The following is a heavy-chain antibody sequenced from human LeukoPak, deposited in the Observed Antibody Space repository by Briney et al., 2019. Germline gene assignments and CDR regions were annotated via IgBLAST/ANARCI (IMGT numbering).Heavy chain of an antibody. CDR2: IYHSGST. CDR3: ASPVGATTGFDY. CDR1: GYSISSGYY. Sequence: SETLSLTCAVSGYSISSGYYCGWIRQPPGKGLEWIGSIYHSGSTYYYPSLKSRVTISVDTSKNQFSLKLSSVTAADTAVYYCASPVGATTGFDYWGQGTLVTVSS. D-gene: IGHD1-26*01. V-gene: IGHV4-38-2*01. J-gene: IGHJ4*02.